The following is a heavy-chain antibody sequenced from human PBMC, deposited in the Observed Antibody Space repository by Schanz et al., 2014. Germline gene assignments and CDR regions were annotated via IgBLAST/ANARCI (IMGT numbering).Heavy chain of an antibody. Sequence: QVQLVQSGAEVKKPGASVKVSCKASGYIFGSHGMTWVRQAPGQGPELMGWMNPTTGNRGYAQKFQGRVTMTRDTSTSTVYMELSSLRSEDTAVYYCARDGEAAAGCDYWGQGTLVTVSS. CDR1: GYIFGSHG. CDR2: MNPTTGNR. CDR3: ARDGEAAAGCDY. J-gene: IGHJ4*02. V-gene: IGHV1-8*01. D-gene: IGHD6-13*01.